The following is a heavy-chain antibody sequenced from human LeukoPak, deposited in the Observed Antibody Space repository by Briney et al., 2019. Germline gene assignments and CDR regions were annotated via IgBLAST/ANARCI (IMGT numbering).Heavy chain of an antibody. V-gene: IGHV1-46*01. J-gene: IGHJ3*02. CDR3: ARHYYDSSGYPNDAFDI. Sequence: ASVKVSCKASGYTFTSYYMHWVRQAPGQGLEWMGIINPSGGSTSYAQKFQGRVTITADKSTSTAYMELSSLRSEDTAVYYCARHYYDSSGYPNDAFDIWGQGTMVTVSS. CDR1: GYTFTSYY. D-gene: IGHD3-22*01. CDR2: INPSGGST.